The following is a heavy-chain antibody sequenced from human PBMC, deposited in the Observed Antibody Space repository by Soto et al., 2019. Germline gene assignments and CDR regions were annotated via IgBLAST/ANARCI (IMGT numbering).Heavy chain of an antibody. CDR2: IIPIFGTA. CDR1: GGTFSSYA. D-gene: IGHD6-13*01. J-gene: IGHJ5*02. Sequence: GPSVKVSCKASGGTFSSYAISWVRQAPGQGLEWMGGIIPIFGTANYAQKFQGRVTITADKSTSTAYMELSSLRSEDTAVYYCARNRRYPYSSSWYVPNWFDPWGQGTLVTVSS. CDR3: ARNRRYPYSSSWYVPNWFDP. V-gene: IGHV1-69*06.